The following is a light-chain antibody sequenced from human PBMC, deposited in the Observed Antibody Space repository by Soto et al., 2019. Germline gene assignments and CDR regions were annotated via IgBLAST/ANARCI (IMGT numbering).Light chain of an antibody. CDR3: SSYRTGSRV. Sequence: QSALTQPASVSGSPGQSITISCTGTNNDVGAYTYVSWYQQHPGKAPRLIIYEVSERPSVVSNRFSGSKSGNTASLVISGLQAEDEADYYCSSYRTGSRVFGGGTKLTVL. J-gene: IGLJ2*01. V-gene: IGLV2-14*01. CDR2: EVS. CDR1: NNDVGAYTY.